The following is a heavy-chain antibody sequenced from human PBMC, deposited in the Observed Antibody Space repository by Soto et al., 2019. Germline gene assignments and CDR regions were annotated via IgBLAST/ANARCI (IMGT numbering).Heavy chain of an antibody. CDR1: GGSISSGDYY. CDR2: IYYSGST. CDR3: ARRKPKDYGDYEYFDY. Sequence: PSETLSLTCTVSGGSISSGDYYWSWIRQPPGKGLEWIGYIYYSGSTYYNPSLKSRVTISVDTSKNQFSLKLSSVTAADTAVYYCARRKPKDYGDYEYFDYWGQGTLVTVSS. D-gene: IGHD4-17*01. J-gene: IGHJ4*02. V-gene: IGHV4-30-4*01.